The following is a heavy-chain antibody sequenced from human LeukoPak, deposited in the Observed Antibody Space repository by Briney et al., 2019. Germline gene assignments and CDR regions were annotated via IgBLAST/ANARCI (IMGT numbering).Heavy chain of an antibody. D-gene: IGHD2-21*02. J-gene: IGHJ4*02. V-gene: IGHV1-18*01. CDR1: GYTFTSYG. Sequence: GASVKVSCKASGYTFTSYGISWVRQAPGQGLEWMGWISAYNGNTNYAQKLQGRVTMTTDTSTSTAYMELRSLRSDDTAVYYCARDRVPYCGGDCSYFDYWGQGTLVTVSS. CDR2: ISAYNGNT. CDR3: ARDRVPYCGGDCSYFDY.